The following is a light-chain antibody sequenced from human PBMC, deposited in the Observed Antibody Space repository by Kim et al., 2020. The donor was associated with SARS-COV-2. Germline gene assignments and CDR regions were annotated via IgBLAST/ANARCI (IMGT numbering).Light chain of an antibody. CDR2: KTS. CDR3: QQYNSYSYT. CDR1: LNISPW. Sequence: SASVGDRVTITCRASLNISPWLAWYQQRPGKAPKLLIYKTSNLQSGVPSRFRGIGSGTEFTLTISSLQPDDFATYYCQQYNSYSYTFGQGTKLEI. V-gene: IGKV1-5*03. J-gene: IGKJ2*01.